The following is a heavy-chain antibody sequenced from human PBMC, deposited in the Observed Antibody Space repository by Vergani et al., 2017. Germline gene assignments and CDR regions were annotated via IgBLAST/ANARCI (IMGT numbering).Heavy chain of an antibody. D-gene: IGHD3-22*01. CDR1: GFSLSTSGMC. V-gene: IGHV2-70*01. CDR2: IDWDDDK. CDR3: ARTTGYYDSSGYQEFDY. J-gene: IGHJ4*02. Sequence: QVTLRESGPALVKPTQTLTLTCTFSGFSLSTSGMCVSWIRQPPGEALEWLALIDWDDDKYYSTSLKTRLTISKDTSKNQVVLTMTNMDPVDTATYYCARTTGYYDSSGYQEFDYWGQGTLVTVSS.